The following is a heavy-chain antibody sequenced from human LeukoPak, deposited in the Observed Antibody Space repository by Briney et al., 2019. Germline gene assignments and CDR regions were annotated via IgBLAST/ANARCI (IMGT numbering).Heavy chain of an antibody. Sequence: GGSLRLSCAASGFTFSNYAMHWVRQAPGKGLEWVSSISSSGTYLYYADSVNGRFTISRDNAKDSLYLQMNSLRVEDTAVYFCARGLFGVINPADYWGQGTLVTVSS. D-gene: IGHD3-3*01. CDR2: ISSSGTYL. CDR3: ARGLFGVINPADY. V-gene: IGHV3-21*01. J-gene: IGHJ4*02. CDR1: GFTFSNYA.